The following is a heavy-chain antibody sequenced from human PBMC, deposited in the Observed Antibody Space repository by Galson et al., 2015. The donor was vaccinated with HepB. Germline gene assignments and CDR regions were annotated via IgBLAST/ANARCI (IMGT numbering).Heavy chain of an antibody. Sequence: SCKASGYTFTNYGLSWVRQAPGQGLEWMAWISVYNGNTNYAQKLQGRVTMTTDTSTSTAYMELRSLRSDDTAVYYCARERQKYDILTGYYPDAFDIWGQGTMVTVAS. CDR1: GYTFTNYG. CDR2: ISVYNGNT. V-gene: IGHV1-18*04. J-gene: IGHJ3*02. CDR3: ARERQKYDILTGYYPDAFDI. D-gene: IGHD3-9*01.